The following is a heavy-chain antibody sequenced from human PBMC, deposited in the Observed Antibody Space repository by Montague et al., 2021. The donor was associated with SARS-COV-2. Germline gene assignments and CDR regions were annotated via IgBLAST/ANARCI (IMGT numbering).Heavy chain of an antibody. CDR1: GFTFSTYA. CDR2: ISYDGHNK. Sequence: SLRLSCAASGFTFSTYAMHWVRQAPGKGLEWVAVISYDGHNKYYADSVKGRFTISRDNSKNTLYLQMNSLRPEYTAVYYCARAKGGNYYYGMDVWGQGTTVTVSS. D-gene: IGHD3-16*01. V-gene: IGHV3-30*04. J-gene: IGHJ6*02. CDR3: ARAKGGNYYYGMDV.